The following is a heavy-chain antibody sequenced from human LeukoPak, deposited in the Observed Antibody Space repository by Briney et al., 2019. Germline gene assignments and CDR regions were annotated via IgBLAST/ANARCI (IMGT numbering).Heavy chain of an antibody. Sequence: ASVKVSCKASGYTFTSCGISWVRQAPGQGLEWMGWISAYNGNTNYAQKLQGRVTMTTDTSTSTAYMELRSLRSDDTAVYYCASFNSNYDAFDIWGQGTMVTVSS. D-gene: IGHD4-11*01. CDR3: ASFNSNYDAFDI. J-gene: IGHJ3*02. V-gene: IGHV1-18*01. CDR2: ISAYNGNT. CDR1: GYTFTSCG.